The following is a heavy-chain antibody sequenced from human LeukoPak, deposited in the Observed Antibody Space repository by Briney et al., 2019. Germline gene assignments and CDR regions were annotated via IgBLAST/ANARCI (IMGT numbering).Heavy chain of an antibody. D-gene: IGHD5-12*01. V-gene: IGHV4-34*01. J-gene: IGHJ5*02. CDR3: AREGPSGYDFSGVGENNWFDP. CDR2: INHSGST. CDR1: GGSFSGYY. Sequence: SETLSLTCAVYGGSFSGYYWSWIRQPPGKGLEWIGEINHSGSTNYNPSLKSRVTISVDTSKNQFSLKLSSVTAADTAVYYCAREGPSGYDFSGVGENNWFDPWGQGTLVTVSS.